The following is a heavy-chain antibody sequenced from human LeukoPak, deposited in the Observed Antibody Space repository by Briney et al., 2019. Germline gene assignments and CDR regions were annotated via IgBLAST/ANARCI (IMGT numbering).Heavy chain of an antibody. CDR2: VSRSGST. Sequence: SETLSLTCTVSDYSISTGHYWGWIRQPPGKGLEWFGSVSRSGSTYYNPSLKSRVTISIDRSKSQFFLKLTSVTAADTAVYYCARDSLHYDYWSGYYSPFDYWGQGTLVTVSS. V-gene: IGHV4-38-2*02. CDR3: ARDSLHYDYWSGYYSPFDY. D-gene: IGHD3-3*01. J-gene: IGHJ4*02. CDR1: DYSISTGHY.